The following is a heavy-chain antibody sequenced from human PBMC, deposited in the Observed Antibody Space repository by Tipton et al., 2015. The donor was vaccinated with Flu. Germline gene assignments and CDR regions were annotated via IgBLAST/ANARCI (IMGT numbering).Heavy chain of an antibody. CDR2: FYTSGST. J-gene: IGHJ6*02. CDR1: GGSISSGNYY. D-gene: IGHD2-2*01. CDR3: ARSKGYCSSISCASHYYYYGMDV. V-gene: IGHV4-61*02. Sequence: LRLSCSVSGGSISSGNYYWSWIRQPAGKGLEWIGRFYTSGSTNYNPSLKSRVTISVDTSKNQFSLRLSSVTAADTAIYYCARSKGYCSSISCASHYYYYGMDVWGQGTTVTVSS.